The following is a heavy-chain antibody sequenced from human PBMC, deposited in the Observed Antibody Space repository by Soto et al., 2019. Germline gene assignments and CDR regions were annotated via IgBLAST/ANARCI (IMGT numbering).Heavy chain of an antibody. J-gene: IGHJ5*02. Sequence: QVQLVQSGAEVKKPGSSVKVSCKASGGTFSSYAISWVRQAPGQGLEWMGGIIPIFGTANYAQKFQGRVTITADDSTSTAYMELSSLRSEDTAVYYCARVGGTIFGVVYNWFDPWGQGTLVTVSS. V-gene: IGHV1-69*01. CDR3: ARVGGTIFGVVYNWFDP. CDR1: GGTFSSYA. D-gene: IGHD3-3*01. CDR2: IIPIFGTA.